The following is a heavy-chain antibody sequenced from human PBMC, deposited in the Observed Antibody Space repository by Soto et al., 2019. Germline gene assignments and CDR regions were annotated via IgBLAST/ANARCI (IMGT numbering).Heavy chain of an antibody. D-gene: IGHD2-15*01. CDR3: AGGTGWIFDY. Sequence: EVQLVESGGGLVQPGGSLRLSCSASGFTFSSYWMTWVRQAPGKGLEWVANIKQDGSEKYYVDSVKGRFTISRDDAKHSLYLKMDSLRAEDTAVYYCAGGTGWIFDYWGQGTLVTVSS. CDR2: IKQDGSEK. CDR1: GFTFSSYW. V-gene: IGHV3-7*01. J-gene: IGHJ4*02.